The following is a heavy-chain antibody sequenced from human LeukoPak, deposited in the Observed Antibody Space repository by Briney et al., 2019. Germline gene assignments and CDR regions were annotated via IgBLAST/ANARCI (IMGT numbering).Heavy chain of an antibody. CDR1: GGSISSSSYY. Sequence: SETLSLTCTVSGGSISSSSYYWGWIRQPPGKGLEWIGSIYYSGSTYYNPSLKSRVTISVDTSKNQFSLKLSSVTAADTAVYYCARDRPASHYYDSSGEDYWGQGTLVTVSS. V-gene: IGHV4-39*07. D-gene: IGHD3-22*01. J-gene: IGHJ4*02. CDR3: ARDRPASHYYDSSGEDY. CDR2: IYYSGST.